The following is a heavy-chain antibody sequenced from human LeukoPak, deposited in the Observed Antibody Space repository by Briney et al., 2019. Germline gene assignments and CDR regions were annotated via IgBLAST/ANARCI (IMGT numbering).Heavy chain of an antibody. V-gene: IGHV3-33*01. J-gene: IGHJ4*02. CDR3: ARGDYGDYSPPMGY. D-gene: IGHD4-17*01. CDR2: IWYDGSNK. Sequence: GGSLRLSCAASGFTFSSYGMHWVRQAPGKGLEWVAFIWYDGSNKYYADSVKGRFTISRDNSKNTLYLQMNSLRAEDTAVYYCARGDYGDYSPPMGYWGQGTLVTVSS. CDR1: GFTFSSYG.